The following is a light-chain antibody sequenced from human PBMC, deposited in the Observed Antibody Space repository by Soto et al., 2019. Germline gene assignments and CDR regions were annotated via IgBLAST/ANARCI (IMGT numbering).Light chain of an antibody. CDR2: DAS. CDR1: QSVSSY. J-gene: IGKJ5*01. Sequence: DIVLTHSPATLSLSPGERATLSCRASQSVSSYLAWYQQKPGQAPRLLIYDASNRATGIPARFSGSGSGTDFTLTIRSLETEDFAVYYCQKRSNWPPTFGQGTR. V-gene: IGKV3-11*01. CDR3: QKRSNWPPT.